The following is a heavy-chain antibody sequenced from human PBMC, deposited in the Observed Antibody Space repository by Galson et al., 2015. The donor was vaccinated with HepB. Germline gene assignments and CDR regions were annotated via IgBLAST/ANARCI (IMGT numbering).Heavy chain of an antibody. J-gene: IGHJ4*02. Sequence: SLRLSCAASGFTFDDYAMHWVRQAPGKGLEWVSGISWSSSSIGYADSVKGRFTISRDNAKNSLHLQMNSLRAEDTALYYCAKAGDSSGYYIIGYWGQGTLVTVSS. CDR3: AKAGDSSGYYIIGY. D-gene: IGHD3-22*01. CDR2: ISWSSSSI. V-gene: IGHV3-9*01. CDR1: GFTFDDYA.